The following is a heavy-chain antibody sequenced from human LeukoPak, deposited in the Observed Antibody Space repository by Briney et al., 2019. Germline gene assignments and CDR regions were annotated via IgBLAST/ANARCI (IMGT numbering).Heavy chain of an antibody. Sequence: QTGGSLRLSCAASGFTVSSYAMSWVRQAPGKGLEWVSAISGSGGSTYYADSVKGRFTISRDNSKNTLYLQMNSLRAEDTAVYYCASWELLQIFDYWGQGTLVTVSS. CDR1: GFTVSSYA. V-gene: IGHV3-23*01. CDR3: ASWELLQIFDY. D-gene: IGHD1-26*01. CDR2: ISGSGGST. J-gene: IGHJ4*02.